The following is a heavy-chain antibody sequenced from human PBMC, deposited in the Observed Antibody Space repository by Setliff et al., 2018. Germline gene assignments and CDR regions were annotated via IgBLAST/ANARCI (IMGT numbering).Heavy chain of an antibody. D-gene: IGHD2-2*02. Sequence: ASVKVSCKMSGYRFTNYGLSWVRQAPGHGPEWMGWINTNTGNTTYAQGFTGRVVFSWDTSVSTAYIQIDRLKAEDTAVYYCARASRFGAAIYKGDYYMDVWGNGTTVTVSS. CDR1: GYRFTNYG. V-gene: IGHV7-4-1*01. J-gene: IGHJ6*03. CDR2: INTNTGNT. CDR3: ARASRFGAAIYKGDYYMDV.